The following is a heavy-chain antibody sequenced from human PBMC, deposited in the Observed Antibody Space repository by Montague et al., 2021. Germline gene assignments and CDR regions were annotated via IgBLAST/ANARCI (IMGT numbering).Heavy chain of an antibody. D-gene: IGHD6-19*01. Sequence: SETLSLTCAVYGGSFKGYYWAWIRQPPGQGLEWIGEINHSGTTNSNSSLARRITMSIATSTYQFPLKLTSVTAADTAVYFCASGPHVHGGPRYPEWLYRQAGPCDIWSQGTMVIVS. CDR2: INHSGTT. CDR3: ASGPHVHGGPRYPEWLYRQAGPCDI. V-gene: IGHV4-34*01. J-gene: IGHJ3*02. CDR1: GGSFKGYY.